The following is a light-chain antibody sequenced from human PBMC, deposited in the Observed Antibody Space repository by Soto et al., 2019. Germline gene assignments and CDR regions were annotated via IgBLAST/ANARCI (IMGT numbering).Light chain of an antibody. CDR3: MQTIQLPLT. V-gene: IGKV2D-29*01. Sequence: EIVFTQSPPSLSFTPVHPSSISCKSSHNLRHSDGRTYVYWYVQRPGQTPQVLIYEVSNRVSGVPDRFGGYGAGTDFTLEISRVEADDVGIYYCMQTIQLPLTFGGGTKVDI. J-gene: IGKJ4*01. CDR2: EVS. CDR1: HNLRHSDGRTY.